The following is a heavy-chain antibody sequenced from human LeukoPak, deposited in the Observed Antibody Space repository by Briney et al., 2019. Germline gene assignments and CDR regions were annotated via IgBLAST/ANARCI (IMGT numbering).Heavy chain of an antibody. CDR2: IIPIFGTA. CDR3: ARGEYQLLYRTYGAFDI. J-gene: IGHJ3*02. V-gene: IGHV1-69*05. D-gene: IGHD2-2*02. Sequence: SVKVSCKASGGTFSSYAISWVRQAPGQPLEWMGGIIPIFGTANYAQKFQGRVTITTDESTSTAYMELSSLRSEDTAVYYCARGEYQLLYRTYGAFDIWGQGTMVTVSS. CDR1: GGTFSSYA.